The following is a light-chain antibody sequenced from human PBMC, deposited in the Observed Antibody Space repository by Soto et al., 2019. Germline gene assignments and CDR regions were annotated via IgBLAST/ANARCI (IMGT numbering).Light chain of an antibody. V-gene: IGLV2-8*01. Sequence: QSALTQPPSASGSPGQSVTISCTRTSSDVGAYNFVSWYQQHPGKAPKLMIYEVSNRPSGVPDRFSGSKSGNTASLTVSGLQAEDEADYYCSSFAGISTVFGTGTKLTVL. CDR1: SSDVGAYNF. CDR2: EVS. J-gene: IGLJ1*01. CDR3: SSFAGISTV.